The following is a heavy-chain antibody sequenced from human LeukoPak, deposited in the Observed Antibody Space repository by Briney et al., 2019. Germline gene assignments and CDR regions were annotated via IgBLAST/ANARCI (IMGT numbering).Heavy chain of an antibody. CDR3: AKHSTVVTYSHFDY. J-gene: IGHJ4*02. Sequence: GGSLRLSCAASGFTFSSHAMSWVRQAPGKGLEWVSAISGSGGSTYYADSVKGRFTISRDNSKNTLYLQMNSLRAEDTAVYYCAKHSTVVTYSHFDYWGQGTLVTVSS. CDR2: ISGSGGST. D-gene: IGHD4-23*01. CDR1: GFTFSSHA. V-gene: IGHV3-23*01.